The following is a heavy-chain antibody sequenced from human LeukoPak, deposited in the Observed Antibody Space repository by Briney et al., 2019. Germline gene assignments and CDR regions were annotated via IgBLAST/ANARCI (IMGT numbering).Heavy chain of an antibody. D-gene: IGHD3-16*01. CDR1: GYTFTGYY. Sequence: ASVKVSCKASGYTFTGYYMHWVRQAPGQGLEWMGWINPNSGGTNYAQKFQGRVTMTRDTSISTAYMELSRLGSDDTAVYYCARAAGYDYVFRFDYWGQGTLVTVSS. CDR2: INPNSGGT. J-gene: IGHJ4*02. CDR3: ARAAGYDYVFRFDY. V-gene: IGHV1-2*02.